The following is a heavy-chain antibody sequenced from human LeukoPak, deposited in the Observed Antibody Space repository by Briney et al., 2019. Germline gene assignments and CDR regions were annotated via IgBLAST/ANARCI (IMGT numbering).Heavy chain of an antibody. J-gene: IGHJ6*02. Sequence: GGSLRLSCAASGFTFSDYYMSWIRQAPGKGLEWVSYISSSGSTIYYADSVKGRFTISRDNAKNSLYLQMNSLRAEDAAVYYCARDGSSSSAYYVMAVGGQGPTVTVSS. V-gene: IGHV3-11*01. CDR2: ISSSGSTI. CDR3: ARDGSSSSAYYVMAV. CDR1: GFTFSDYY. D-gene: IGHD6-13*01.